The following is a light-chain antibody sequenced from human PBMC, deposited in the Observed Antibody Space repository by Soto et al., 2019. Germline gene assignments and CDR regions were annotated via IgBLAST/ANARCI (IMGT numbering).Light chain of an antibody. V-gene: IGKV3-11*01. CDR2: DAS. CDR1: QSVDSN. CDR3: QQRQYWPPLT. J-gene: IGKJ5*01. Sequence: ETVLTQSPATLSLSPGERATLSCRASQSVDSNLAWYQQKPGQAPRLLIYDASNRATGIPARFSGSGSGTDFTLTISSLEPEAFALYYCQQRQYWPPLTFGQGTRLEIK.